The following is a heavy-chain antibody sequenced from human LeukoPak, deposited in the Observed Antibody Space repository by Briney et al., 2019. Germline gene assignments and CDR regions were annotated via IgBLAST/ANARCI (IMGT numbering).Heavy chain of an antibody. Sequence: GGSLRLSCAASGFTFSSYWMSWVRQSPGKGLEWVANINQDGSENHYVDSVKGRFTISRDNAKNSVFVQMNGLRVEDTAVYYCARWGPHPPLTMIVVVNAFDIWGQGTMVTVSS. CDR2: INQDGSEN. CDR3: ARWGPHPPLTMIVVVNAFDI. J-gene: IGHJ3*02. D-gene: IGHD3-22*01. CDR1: GFTFSSYW. V-gene: IGHV3-7*01.